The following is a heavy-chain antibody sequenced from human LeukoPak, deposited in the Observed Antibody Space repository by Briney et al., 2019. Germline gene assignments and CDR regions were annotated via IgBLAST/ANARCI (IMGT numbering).Heavy chain of an antibody. J-gene: IGHJ4*02. Sequence: PSETLSLTCTVSGGSISRGGYYWICIRQHPGKGLEWIGYIYYSGSTYYNPSLKSRVTISVDTSKNQVSLKLSPVTAADRAVYYCARGRSGGSGRYYTYYFDHWAQGPLVRVPS. CDR2: IYYSGST. CDR3: ARGRSGGSGRYYTYYFDH. CDR1: GGSISRGGYY. D-gene: IGHD3-10*01. V-gene: IGHV4-31*03.